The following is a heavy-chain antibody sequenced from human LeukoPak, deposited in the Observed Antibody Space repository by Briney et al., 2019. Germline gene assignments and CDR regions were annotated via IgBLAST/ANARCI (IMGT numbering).Heavy chain of an antibody. CDR2: IYHSGST. CDR3: ARWCSSTSCYDY. J-gene: IGHJ4*02. CDR1: GGSISSGGYY. V-gene: IGHV4-30-2*01. Sequence: SETLSLTCTVSGGSISSGGYYWSWIRQPPGKGLEWIGYIYHSGSTYYNPSLKSRVTISVDRSKNRFSLKLSSVTAADTAVYYCARWCSSTSCYDYWGQGTLVTVSS. D-gene: IGHD2-2*01.